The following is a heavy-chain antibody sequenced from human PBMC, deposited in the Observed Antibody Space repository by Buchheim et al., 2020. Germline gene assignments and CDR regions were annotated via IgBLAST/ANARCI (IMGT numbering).Heavy chain of an antibody. CDR1: GLTFSNYW. J-gene: IGHJ4*02. V-gene: IGHV3-7*01. CDR2: IRPDGSDT. CDR3: ARTDGAV. Sequence: EVQLVESGGGLVQPGGSLRLSCAASGLTFSNYWMSWVRQAPGKGLEFVASIRPDGSDTYYVDSVKGRFTISRDNAKNSLYLQMSSLRVEDTAVYYCARTDGAVWGQGTL. D-gene: IGHD1-26*01.